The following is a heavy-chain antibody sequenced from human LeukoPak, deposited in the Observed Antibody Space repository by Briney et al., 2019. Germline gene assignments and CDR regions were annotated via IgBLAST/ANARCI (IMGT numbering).Heavy chain of an antibody. V-gene: IGHV5-51*01. CDR3: ASRPFETTVVPWDFY. CDR1: GYNFNTYW. J-gene: IGHJ4*02. D-gene: IGHD4-23*01. CDR2: IRPMNSDV. Sequence: GVSLKISCKGSGYNFNTYWVAWVRQLPGKGLEWMGIIRPMNSDVRYSPSFQGQVTISADRSINTVYLQWSSLTASDTAMYYCASRPFETTVVPWDFYWGQGTQVTVSS.